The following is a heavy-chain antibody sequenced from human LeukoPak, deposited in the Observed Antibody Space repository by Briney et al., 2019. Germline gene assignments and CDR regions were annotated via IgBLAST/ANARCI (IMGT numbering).Heavy chain of an antibody. J-gene: IGHJ4*02. CDR2: INPNSGGT. D-gene: IGHD2-2*02. Sequence: ASVKVSCKACGYTFTGYYMHWVRQAPGQGLESMGWINPNSGGTNYAQKFQGRVTMTRDTSISTAYMELSRLRSDDTAVYYCASTVVPAAIRFDYWGQGTLVTVSS. CDR3: ASTVVPAAIRFDY. V-gene: IGHV1-2*02. CDR1: GYTFTGYY.